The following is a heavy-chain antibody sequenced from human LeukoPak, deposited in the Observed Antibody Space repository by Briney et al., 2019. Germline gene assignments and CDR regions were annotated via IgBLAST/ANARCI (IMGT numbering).Heavy chain of an antibody. J-gene: IGHJ4*02. Sequence: GGSLRLSCAASGFTFSRYGMHWVRQTPGKGLVWVSRINSDGSSTRYADSVKGRFTISRDNAKNTLDLQMSSLRAEDTAVYYCARVDCSGGSCYFDYWGQGTLVSVSS. V-gene: IGHV3-74*01. D-gene: IGHD2-15*01. CDR2: INSDGSST. CDR3: ARVDCSGGSCYFDY. CDR1: GFTFSRYG.